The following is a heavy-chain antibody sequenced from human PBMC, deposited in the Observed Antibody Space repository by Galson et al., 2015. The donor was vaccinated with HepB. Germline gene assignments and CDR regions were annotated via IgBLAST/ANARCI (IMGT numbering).Heavy chain of an antibody. CDR3: AKATFLREGSSWHPHGMDV. D-gene: IGHD6-13*01. CDR1: GFTFSSYA. J-gene: IGHJ6*02. Sequence: SLRLSCAASGFTFSSYAMSWVRQAPGKGLEWVSAISGSGGSTYYADSVKGRFTISRDNSKNTLYLQMNSLRAEDTAVYYCAKATFLREGSSWHPHGMDVWGQGTTVTVSS. V-gene: IGHV3-23*01. CDR2: ISGSGGST.